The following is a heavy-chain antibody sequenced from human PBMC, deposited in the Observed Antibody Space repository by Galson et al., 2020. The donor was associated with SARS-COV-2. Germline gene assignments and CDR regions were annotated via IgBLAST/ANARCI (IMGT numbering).Heavy chain of an antibody. J-gene: IGHJ4*02. D-gene: IGHD1-26*01. CDR1: GYTLTELS. Sequence: ASVKVSCKVSGYTLTELSMHWVRQAPGKGLEWMGGFDPEDGETIYAQKFQGRVTMTEDTSTDTAYMELSSLRSEDTAVYYCATDAWEWGATGYFDYWGQGTLVTVSS. CDR3: ATDAWEWGATGYFDY. CDR2: FDPEDGET. V-gene: IGHV1-24*01.